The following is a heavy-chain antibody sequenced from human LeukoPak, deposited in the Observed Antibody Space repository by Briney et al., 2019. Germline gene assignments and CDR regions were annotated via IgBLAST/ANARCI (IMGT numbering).Heavy chain of an antibody. CDR3: AKDRSSWSDAFDI. Sequence: AGGSLRLSCAASGFSFDDYAMHWVRQAPGKGLEWVSGISWNSGSIGYADSVKGRFTISRDNAKNSLYLQMNSLRAEDMALYYCAKDRSSWSDAFDIWGQGTMVTVSS. CDR1: GFSFDDYA. CDR2: ISWNSGSI. V-gene: IGHV3-9*03. D-gene: IGHD6-13*01. J-gene: IGHJ3*02.